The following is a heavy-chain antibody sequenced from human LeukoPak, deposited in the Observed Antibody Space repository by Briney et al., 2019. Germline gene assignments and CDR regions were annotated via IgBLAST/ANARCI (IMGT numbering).Heavy chain of an antibody. Sequence: ASVKVSCKASGYTFTSYYMPWVRQAPGQGLEWMGIINPSGGGTSSAQKFQGRVTMTRDTSTSTVYMELSSLRSEDTAVYYCASGQLRIAAAGTQGLPTHWGQGTLVTVSS. CDR3: ASGQLRIAAAGTQGLPTH. D-gene: IGHD6-13*01. CDR2: INPSGGGT. J-gene: IGHJ4*02. V-gene: IGHV1-46*01. CDR1: GYTFTSYY.